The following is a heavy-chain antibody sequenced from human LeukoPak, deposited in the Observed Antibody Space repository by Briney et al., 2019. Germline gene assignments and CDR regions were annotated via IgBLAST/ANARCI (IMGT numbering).Heavy chain of an antibody. CDR1: GYTFTGYY. CDR2: INPNSGGT. CDR3: ARSNYYDSSGYVIDY. J-gene: IGHJ4*02. V-gene: IGHV1-2*06. Sequence: GASVKVSCKASGYTFTGYYIHWVRQAPGQGLEWMGRINPNSGGTNYAQQVEGRVTMTRDTSISIAYMDLSRLRSDDTAVYYCARSNYYDSSGYVIDYWGQGTLVTVSS. D-gene: IGHD3-22*01.